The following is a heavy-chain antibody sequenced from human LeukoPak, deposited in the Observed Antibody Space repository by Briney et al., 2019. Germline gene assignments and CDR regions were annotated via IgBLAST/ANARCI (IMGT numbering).Heavy chain of an antibody. Sequence: GGSLRLSCAASGFTFSSYSMNWVRQAPGKGLEWVSSISSSSSYIYYADSVKGRFTISRDNSKNTLYLQMNSLRAEDTAVYYCAKDPYGDYVRYFDYWGQGTLVTVSS. D-gene: IGHD4-17*01. V-gene: IGHV3-21*04. CDR1: GFTFSSYS. J-gene: IGHJ4*02. CDR3: AKDPYGDYVRYFDY. CDR2: ISSSSSYI.